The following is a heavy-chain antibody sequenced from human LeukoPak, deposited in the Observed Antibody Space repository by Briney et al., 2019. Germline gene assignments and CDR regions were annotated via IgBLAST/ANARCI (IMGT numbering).Heavy chain of an antibody. Sequence: PSETLSLTCGVYGGSFSGYYWSWIRQPPGKGLEWIGEINNSGSTNYNPSLKSRVTISVDTSKNQFSLKLSSVTAADTAVYYCELVSTIFGVVNYGMDVWGQGTTVTVSS. CDR2: INNSGST. CDR1: GGSFSGYY. D-gene: IGHD3-3*01. V-gene: IGHV4-34*01. J-gene: IGHJ6*02. CDR3: ELVSTIFGVVNYGMDV.